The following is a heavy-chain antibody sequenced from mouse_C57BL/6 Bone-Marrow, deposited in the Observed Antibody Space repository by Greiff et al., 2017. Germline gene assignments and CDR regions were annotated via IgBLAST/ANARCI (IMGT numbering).Heavy chain of an antibody. Sequence: QVQLQQPGAELVMPGASVKLSCKASGYTFTSYWMRWVKQRPGQGLEWIGEIDPSDSYTNYNQKFKGKSTLTVDKSSSPAYMQLSSLTSEDSAVYYCAIHYDGYYYAMDYWCQGTSVTVSS. CDR3: AIHYDGYYYAMDY. V-gene: IGHV1-69*01. J-gene: IGHJ4*01. CDR2: IDPSDSYT. CDR1: GYTFTSYW. D-gene: IGHD1-1*01.